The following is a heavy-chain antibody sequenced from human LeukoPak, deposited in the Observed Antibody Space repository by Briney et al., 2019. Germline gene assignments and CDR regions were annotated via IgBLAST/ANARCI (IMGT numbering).Heavy chain of an antibody. CDR1: GFTFSSYG. CDR2: IWYDGSNK. J-gene: IGHJ4*02. Sequence: GRSLRLSCAASGFTFSSYGMHWVRQAPGKGLEWVAVIWYDGSNKYYADSVKGRFTISRDNSKNTLYLHMNSLRAEDTAVYYCAKDYGSGWYYYFDYWGQGTLVTVSS. D-gene: IGHD6-19*01. V-gene: IGHV3-33*06. CDR3: AKDYGSGWYYYFDY.